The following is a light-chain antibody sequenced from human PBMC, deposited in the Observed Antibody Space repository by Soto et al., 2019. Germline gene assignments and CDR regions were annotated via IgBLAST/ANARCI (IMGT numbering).Light chain of an antibody. V-gene: IGKV3-11*01. Sequence: EIVLTQCPATLSLSPGERATLSCRASQSVSGYLAWYQQKPGQAPRLLIYDAYNRAAGIPASVSGSGSGTDFPLTISRLATEDFAVYYCQQRSNWLWTFGQGTQVDIK. CDR1: QSVSGY. J-gene: IGKJ1*01. CDR3: QQRSNWLWT. CDR2: DAY.